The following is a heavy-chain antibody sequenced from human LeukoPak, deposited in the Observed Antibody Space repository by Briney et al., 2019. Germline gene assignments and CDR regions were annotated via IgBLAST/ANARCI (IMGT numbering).Heavy chain of an antibody. J-gene: IGHJ4*02. V-gene: IGHV3-23*01. Sequence: GPCLTPSRAASGFTFSSYAMSWVRQDPGNGLEWVSGISGSGGSTNYADSVKGPFTISRDNSKNTLYLQMNSLRAEETAVYYSAKSGVVATTVGHVDYWGQGTLVTVSS. CDR1: GFTFSSYA. CDR2: ISGSGGST. D-gene: IGHD1-26*01. CDR3: AKSGVVATTVGHVDY.